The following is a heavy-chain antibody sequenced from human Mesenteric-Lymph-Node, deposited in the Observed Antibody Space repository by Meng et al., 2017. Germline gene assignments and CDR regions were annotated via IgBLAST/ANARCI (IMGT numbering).Heavy chain of an antibody. J-gene: IGHJ6*02. CDR2: ISYDGSNK. CDR3: ARDSSGYYYIYYYYGMDV. D-gene: IGHD3-22*01. Sequence: GGSLRLSCAASGFTFSSYAMHWVRQAPGKGLEWVAVISYDGSNKYYADSVKGRFTISRDNSKNTLYLQMNSLRAEDTAVYYCARDSSGYYYIYYYYGMDVWGQGTTVIVSS. CDR1: GFTFSSYA. V-gene: IGHV3-30*01.